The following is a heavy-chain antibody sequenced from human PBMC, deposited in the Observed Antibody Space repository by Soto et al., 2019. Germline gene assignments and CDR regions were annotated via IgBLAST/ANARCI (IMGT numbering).Heavy chain of an antibody. J-gene: IGHJ2*01. CDR1: GFTFSSYA. CDR2: ISATGGST. V-gene: IGHV3-23*01. D-gene: IGHD2-8*01. Sequence: EVQLLESGGGLVQPGGSLRLSCAASGFTFSSYAMSWVRQAPGKGLDWVSGISATGGSTYYADSVKGRFTISRDNSRNPLHLQMNRLRAEDTAVYFCAKDNGPPGTRFWFFDLWGRGTLVTVSS. CDR3: AKDNGPPGTRFWFFDL.